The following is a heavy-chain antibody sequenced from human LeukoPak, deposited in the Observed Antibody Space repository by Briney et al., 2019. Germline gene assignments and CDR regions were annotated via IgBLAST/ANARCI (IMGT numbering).Heavy chain of an antibody. CDR1: GYTFTGYY. D-gene: IGHD3-22*01. J-gene: IGHJ5*02. CDR2: INPNSGGT. CDR3: ARVQTPHYYDSSGYPNWFDP. V-gene: IGHV1-2*02. Sequence: ASVKVSCKASGYTFTGYYMYWVRQAPGQGLEWMGWINPNSGGTNYAQKFQGRVTMTRDTSISTAYMELSRLRSDDTAVYYCARVQTPHYYDSSGYPNWFDPWGQGTLVTVSS.